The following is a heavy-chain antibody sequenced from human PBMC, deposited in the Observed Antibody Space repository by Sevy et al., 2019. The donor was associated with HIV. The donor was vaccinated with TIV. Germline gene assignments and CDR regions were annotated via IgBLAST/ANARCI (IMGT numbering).Heavy chain of an antibody. Sequence: SETLSLTCTVSGGSISSYYWSWIRQPAGKGLEWIGRIYTSGSTNYNPSLKSRVTMSVDTSKNQFSLKLSSVTAADTAVYYCARDRYCTNGVCLLRGMDVWGQWTTVTVSS. CDR3: ARDRYCTNGVCLLRGMDV. CDR1: GGSISSYY. CDR2: IYTSGST. J-gene: IGHJ6*02. D-gene: IGHD2-8*01. V-gene: IGHV4-4*07.